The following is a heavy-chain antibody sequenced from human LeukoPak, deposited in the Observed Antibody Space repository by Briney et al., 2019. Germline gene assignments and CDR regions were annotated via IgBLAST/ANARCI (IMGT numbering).Heavy chain of an antibody. CDR1: GLTFSSFG. CDR3: AKDRYSYSNYFDP. Sequence: GRSLRLSCAASGLTFSSFGMHWVRQAPGKGLEWVAVISYDGSNKYYADSVKGRFTISRDNSKSTVFLQMNSLRTEDTAVYYCAKDRYSYSNYFDPWGQGTLVAVSS. D-gene: IGHD5-18*01. CDR2: ISYDGSNK. J-gene: IGHJ5*02. V-gene: IGHV3-30*18.